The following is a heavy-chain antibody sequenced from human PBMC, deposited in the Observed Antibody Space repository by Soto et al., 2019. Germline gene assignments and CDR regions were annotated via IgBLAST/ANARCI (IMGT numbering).Heavy chain of an antibody. D-gene: IGHD6-19*01. V-gene: IGHV4-39*01. CDR1: GGSISGSTYY. CDR2: VFHVGYT. J-gene: IGHJ3*01. Sequence: QLQLQESGPGLVRPSETLSLTCTVSGGSISGSTYYWGWIRQPPGKGREWIGIVFHVGYTFYNPSLKSRVTISVDTSKNQSSLKLNSVSAADTAVYYCARRVYNGGRTDDAFDVWGQGTMVTVSS. CDR3: ARRVYNGGRTDDAFDV.